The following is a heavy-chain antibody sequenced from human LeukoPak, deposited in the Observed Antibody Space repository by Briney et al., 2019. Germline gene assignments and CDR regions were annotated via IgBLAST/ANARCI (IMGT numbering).Heavy chain of an antibody. CDR3: ATTKVGATGFDY. CDR1: GYTLTELS. V-gene: IGHV1-24*01. J-gene: IGHJ4*02. D-gene: IGHD1-26*01. CDR2: FDPEDGET. Sequence: ASVKVSCKVSGYTLTELSMHWVRQAPGKGLEWMGGFDPEDGETIYAQKFQGRVTMTEDTSTDTAYMELSRLRSEDTAVYYCATTKVGATGFDYWGQGTLVTVSS.